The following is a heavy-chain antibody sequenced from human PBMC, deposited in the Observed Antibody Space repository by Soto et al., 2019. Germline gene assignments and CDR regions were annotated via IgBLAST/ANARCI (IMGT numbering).Heavy chain of an antibody. J-gene: IGHJ4*02. CDR3: AKDYCEVGTILCYFDF. V-gene: IGHV3-7*01. CDR2: IKHDGSDS. CDR1: GFTFNTYW. Sequence: TGGSLRLSCTASGFTFNTYWMTWVRQAPGKGLEWVASIKHDGSDSWYVDSVEGRFTASRDNSKNTLFLQMNSLRAEDTAVYYCAKDYCEVGTILCYFDFRGQRTPVTGSS. D-gene: IGHD2-21*01.